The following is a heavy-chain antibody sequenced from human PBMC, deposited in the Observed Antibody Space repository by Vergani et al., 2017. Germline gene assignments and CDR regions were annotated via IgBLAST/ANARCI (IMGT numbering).Heavy chain of an antibody. CDR1: GITFWKFG. Sequence: EVQLLESGGGLAQPGGSLRLSCEASGITFWKFGMHWVRQGPGKGLEWVSGISWNSGAVDYADSVKGRFIISRDNSKNTLHLQMNSLRADDTAVYYCTKGSRGYTGYFFDYWGQGTLATVSS. V-gene: IGHV3-23*01. D-gene: IGHD5-12*01. CDR3: TKGSRGYTGYFFDY. CDR2: ISWNSGAV. J-gene: IGHJ4*02.